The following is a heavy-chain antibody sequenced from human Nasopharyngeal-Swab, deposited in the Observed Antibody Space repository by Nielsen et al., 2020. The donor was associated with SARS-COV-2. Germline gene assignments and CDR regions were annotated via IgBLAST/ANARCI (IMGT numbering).Heavy chain of an antibody. Sequence: GESLKISCAASRFTVSSNYMSWVRQAPGKGLEWVSVFYSGGSTYYADSVKDRFTIFRDDSKNTLYLQMNSLRPEDTAVYYCARDPGGWSVATKGYWGQGTLVTVSS. V-gene: IGHV3-66*01. D-gene: IGHD5-12*01. CDR2: FYSGGST. CDR1: RFTVSSNY. CDR3: ARDPGGWSVATKGY. J-gene: IGHJ4*02.